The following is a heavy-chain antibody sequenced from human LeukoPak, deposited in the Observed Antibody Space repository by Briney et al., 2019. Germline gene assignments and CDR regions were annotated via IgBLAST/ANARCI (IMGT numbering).Heavy chain of an antibody. Sequence: GGSLRLSCAASGFTFSSYAMSWVPHAPGKGLEWASEISGSGDSKYYADSVKGRFTISRDNSKNTLYLQMNSLRADDTAIYYCAKISVWGVIAFDIWGQGTMVTVPS. CDR1: GFTFSSYA. J-gene: IGHJ3*02. CDR2: ISGSGDSK. CDR3: AKISVWGVIAFDI. V-gene: IGHV3-23*01. D-gene: IGHD3-10*01.